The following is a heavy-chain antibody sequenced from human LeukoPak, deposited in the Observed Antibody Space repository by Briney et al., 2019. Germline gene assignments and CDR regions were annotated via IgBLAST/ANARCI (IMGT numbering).Heavy chain of an antibody. J-gene: IGHJ3*02. D-gene: IGHD3-10*01. Sequence: SQTLSLTCAISGDSVSSNSAAWNWIRQSPSRGLVCLGRTYYRSKWFNDYAVSVKSRIIIDPDTSKNQFSLQLNSVTPEDTAVYYCARGGSGGRAFDIWGQGTMVTVSS. CDR2: TYYRSKWFN. V-gene: IGHV6-1*01. CDR1: GDSVSSNSAA. CDR3: ARGGSGGRAFDI.